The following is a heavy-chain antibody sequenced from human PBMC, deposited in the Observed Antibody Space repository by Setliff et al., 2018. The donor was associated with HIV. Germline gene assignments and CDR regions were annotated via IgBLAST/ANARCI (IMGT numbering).Heavy chain of an antibody. CDR1: GFTFSRYD. J-gene: IGHJ4*02. V-gene: IGHV3-21*01. CDR2: ISSDSRHI. Sequence: GGSLRLSCAASGFTFSRYDMNWVRQPPGKGLEWVSFISSDSRHIYYADSVKGRFTISRDDAKNSLYLQMNSLRAEDTAVYYCARVPAAIDYWGQGTLVTVSS. CDR3: ARVPAAIDY. D-gene: IGHD2-15*01.